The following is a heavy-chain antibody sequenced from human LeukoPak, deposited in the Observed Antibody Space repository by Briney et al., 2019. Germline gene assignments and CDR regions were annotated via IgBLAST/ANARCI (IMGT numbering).Heavy chain of an antibody. CDR2: IYYSGST. Sequence: SETLSLTCTVSGGSISGYYWSWIRQPPGRGLEWIGYIYYSGSTNYNPSLKSRVTISVDTSKNQFSLKLSSVTAADAAVYYCAGCYYGSGSYYWFDPWGQGTLVTVSS. CDR3: AGCYYGSGSYYWFDP. J-gene: IGHJ5*02. CDR1: GGSISGYY. D-gene: IGHD3-10*01. V-gene: IGHV4-59*01.